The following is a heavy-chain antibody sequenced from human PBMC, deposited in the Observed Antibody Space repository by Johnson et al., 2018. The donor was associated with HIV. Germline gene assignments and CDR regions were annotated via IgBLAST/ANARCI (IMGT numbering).Heavy chain of an antibody. V-gene: IGHV3-25*05. CDR1: QFTFTSYY. CDR3: ARVLITVIIPDAFDI. D-gene: IGHD2/OR15-2a*01. Sequence: QLVESGGGLAQPAWSPRLSCVASQFTFTSYYMNCVRQAPGNGLELVGQVNPNGGSTYLVDSGKDRFNISRDNAKNTLHLQMNSLKTEDTAVYYCARVLITVIIPDAFDIWGQGTKVTVSS. CDR2: VNPNGGST. J-gene: IGHJ3*02.